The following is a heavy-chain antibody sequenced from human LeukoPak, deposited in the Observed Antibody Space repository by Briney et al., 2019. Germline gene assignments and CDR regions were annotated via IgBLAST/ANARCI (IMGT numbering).Heavy chain of an antibody. CDR3: AKDPDQWELLGSHFDY. CDR2: IKQDGSEK. J-gene: IGHJ4*02. D-gene: IGHD1-26*01. Sequence: GGSLRLSCAASGFTFSSYWMSWVRQAPGKGLEWVANIKQDGSEKYYADSVKGRFTISRDNSKNTLYLQMNSLRAEDTAVYYCAKDPDQWELLGSHFDYWGQGTLVTVSS. V-gene: IGHV3-7*01. CDR1: GFTFSSYW.